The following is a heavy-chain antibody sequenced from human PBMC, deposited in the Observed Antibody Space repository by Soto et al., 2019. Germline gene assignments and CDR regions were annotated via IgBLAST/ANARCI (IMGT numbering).Heavy chain of an antibody. J-gene: IGHJ4*02. D-gene: IGHD6-13*01. V-gene: IGHV4-59*01. CDR3: ARHQAGMGVDY. Sequence: PSETLSLTCTVSGGSISSYYWSWIRQPPGKGLEWIGHTSNSGSTTYNPSLKSRVTISVDTSKNQFSLKLSSVTAADTAVYYCARHQAGMGVDYWGQGTLVTVSS. CDR2: TSNSGST. CDR1: GGSISSYY.